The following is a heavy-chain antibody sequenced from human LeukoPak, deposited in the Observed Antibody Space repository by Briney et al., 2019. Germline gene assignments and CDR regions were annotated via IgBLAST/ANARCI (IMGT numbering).Heavy chain of an antibody. CDR2: IQFDGSKK. D-gene: IGHD3-10*01. V-gene: IGHV3-30*02. CDR3: AKELMYYGSGSELDS. CDR1: GLRFSGYG. Sequence: AGGSLRLSCTTSGLRFSGYGFHWVRQAPGKGLQWVSFIQFDGSKKYYGDSVRGRFTISRENSRNTVFLQMSSLRPEDTAIYYCAKELMYYGSGSELDSWGQGTLVTVSS. J-gene: IGHJ4*02.